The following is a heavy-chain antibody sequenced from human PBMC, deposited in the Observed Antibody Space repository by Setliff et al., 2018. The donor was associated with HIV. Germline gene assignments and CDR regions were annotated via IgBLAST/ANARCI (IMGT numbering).Heavy chain of an antibody. CDR2: INPNSGGT. D-gene: IGHD3-3*01. J-gene: IGHJ6*03. Sequence: ASVKVSCKASGGTFSSYAISWVRQAPGQGLEWMGWINPNSGGTTYAQKFQGRVTMTRDTSISTAYMEVSRLRSDDTAVYYCARGVQSPPHYSYYYMDVWGEGTMVTVSS. CDR3: ARGVQSPPHYSYYYMDV. V-gene: IGHV1-2*02. CDR1: GGTFSSYA.